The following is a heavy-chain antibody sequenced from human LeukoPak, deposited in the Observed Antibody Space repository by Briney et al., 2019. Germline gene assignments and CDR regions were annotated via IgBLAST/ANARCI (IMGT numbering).Heavy chain of an antibody. CDR3: ARSDYYYDSSGYYKTEAVDY. CDR1: GYTFTSYG. D-gene: IGHD3-22*01. CDR2: ISAYNSNT. V-gene: IGHV1-18*01. J-gene: IGHJ4*02. Sequence: GASVKVSCKASGYTFTSYGISWVRQAPGQGLEWMGWISAYNSNTNYAQKLQGRVTMTTDTSTSTAYMELRSLRSDDTAVYYCARSDYYYDSSGYYKTEAVDYWGQGTLVTVSS.